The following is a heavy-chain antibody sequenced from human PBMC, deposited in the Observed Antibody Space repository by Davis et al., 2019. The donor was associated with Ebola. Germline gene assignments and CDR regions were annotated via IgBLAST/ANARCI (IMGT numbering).Heavy chain of an antibody. Sequence: AASVKVSCKASGYTFTSYYMHWVRQAPGQGLEWMGWISAYNGNTNYAQKLQGGVTMTTDISTSTAYMELRSLRSDDTAVYYCARDPKPRRWLQSLSDYWGQGTLVTVSS. CDR3: ARDPKPRRWLQSLSDY. D-gene: IGHD5-24*01. J-gene: IGHJ4*02. V-gene: IGHV1-18*04. CDR2: ISAYNGNT. CDR1: GYTFTSYY.